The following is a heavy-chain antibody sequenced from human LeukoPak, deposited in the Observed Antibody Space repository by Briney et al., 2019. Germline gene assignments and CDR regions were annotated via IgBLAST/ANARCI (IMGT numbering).Heavy chain of an antibody. V-gene: IGHV1-69*13. CDR2: IIPIFGTA. CDR3: ARSYGEGAAWGYLDS. J-gene: IGHJ4*02. CDR1: GGTFSSFA. D-gene: IGHD3-16*01. Sequence: ASVKVSCKASGGTFSSFAISWVRQAPEQGLEWMGGIIPIFGTANYAQKFQGSVTITADESTSTAYMELSSLRSEDTAVYYCARSYGEGAAWGYLDSWGQGTLVTVSS.